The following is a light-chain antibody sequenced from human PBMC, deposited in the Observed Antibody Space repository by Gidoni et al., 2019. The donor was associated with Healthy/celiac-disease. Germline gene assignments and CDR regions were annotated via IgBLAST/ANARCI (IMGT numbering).Light chain of an antibody. Sequence: QSALTQPASVSGSPGQSITISCTGTSSEVGRYNLVSWYQQHPGKAPKLMIYEVSKRPSVVSNRFSGSKSGNTASLTISGLQAEDEADYYCCSYAGSSTWVFGGGTKLTVL. CDR2: EVS. CDR3: CSYAGSSTWV. J-gene: IGLJ3*02. CDR1: SSEVGRYNL. V-gene: IGLV2-23*02.